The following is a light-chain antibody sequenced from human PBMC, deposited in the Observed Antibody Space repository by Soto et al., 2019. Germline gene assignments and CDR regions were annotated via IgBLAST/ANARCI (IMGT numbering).Light chain of an antibody. J-gene: IGLJ2*01. Sequence: QSALTQPASVSGSPGQSITISCTGTSSDVGGYNYVCWYQQHPGKAPKLIIYDVTSRPSGVSGRFSGSKSGNTASLSISRLQAEDEAEYYCSSYTSSSTVVFGGGTKLTVL. CDR1: SSDVGGYNY. V-gene: IGLV2-14*01. CDR3: SSYTSSSTVV. CDR2: DVT.